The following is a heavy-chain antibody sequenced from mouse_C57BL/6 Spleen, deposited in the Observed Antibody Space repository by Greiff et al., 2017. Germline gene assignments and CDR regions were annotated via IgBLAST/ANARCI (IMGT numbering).Heavy chain of an antibody. J-gene: IGHJ2*01. V-gene: IGHV1-81*01. CDR2: IDPRSGNT. D-gene: IGHD1-1*01. Sequence: QVQLKESGAELARPGASVKLSCKASGYTFTSYGISWVKQRTGQGLEWIGEIDPRSGNTYYNEKFKGKATLTADKSSSTAYLELRSLTSEDSAVYFCARWVISTVVAPYYFDYGGQGTTLAVSS. CDR1: GYTFTSYG. CDR3: ARWVISTVVAPYYFDY.